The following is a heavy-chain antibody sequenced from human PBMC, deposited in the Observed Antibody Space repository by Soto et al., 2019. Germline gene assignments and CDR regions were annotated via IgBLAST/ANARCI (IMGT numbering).Heavy chain of an antibody. CDR1: GGSISSYY. D-gene: IGHD4-17*01. V-gene: IGHV4-59*08. CDR2: IYYSGST. CDR3: ARNYGGNVDY. Sequence: QVQLQESGPGLVKPSETLSLTCTVSGGSISSYYWSWIRQPPGKGLEWIGYIYYSGSTNYNPSLKSRVTISVDTSKTQFSLKRSSVTAADTAVYYCARNYGGNVDYWGQGTLVTVSS. J-gene: IGHJ4*02.